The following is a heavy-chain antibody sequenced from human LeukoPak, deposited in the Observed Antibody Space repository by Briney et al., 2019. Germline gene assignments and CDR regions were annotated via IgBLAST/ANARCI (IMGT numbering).Heavy chain of an antibody. Sequence: GRSLRLSCAASGFTFSNDGMSWVRQAPGKGLEWVGGIKSKTDGGTTDYAAPVRGRFIISRDDSKNTLYLQMNSLKTEDTAVYYCTTDSSRVDYWGQGTLVTVSS. D-gene: IGHD6-19*01. CDR1: GFTFSNDG. V-gene: IGHV3-15*01. CDR2: IKSKTDGGTT. CDR3: TTDSSRVDY. J-gene: IGHJ4*02.